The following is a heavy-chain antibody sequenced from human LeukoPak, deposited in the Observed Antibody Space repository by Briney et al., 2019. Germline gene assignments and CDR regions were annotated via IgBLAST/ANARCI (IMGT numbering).Heavy chain of an antibody. J-gene: IGHJ4*02. CDR2: IGDSGGST. CDR3: ASRLFYYFDS. CDR1: GFTFSTYA. V-gene: IGHV3-23*01. D-gene: IGHD3-9*01. Sequence: GGSLRLSCAASGFTFSTYAMSWVRQAPGKGLEWVSTIGDSGGSTYYADSVKGRFTISRDNSKNTLYLQMNSLRVEDTAVYYCASRLFYYFDSWGQGILVTVSS.